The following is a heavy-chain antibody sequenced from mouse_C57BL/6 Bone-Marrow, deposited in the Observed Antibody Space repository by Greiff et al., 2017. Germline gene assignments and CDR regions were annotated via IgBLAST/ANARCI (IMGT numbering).Heavy chain of an antibody. CDR1: GFNIKDDY. CDR2: IDPENGDT. CDR3: TTAYGNYVDYAMDY. Sequence: VPLQQSGAELVRPGASVKLSCTASGFNIKDDYMHWVKQRPEQGLEWIGWIDPENGDTEYASKFQGKATITADTSSNTAYLQLSSLTSEDTAVYYCTTAYGNYVDYAMDYWGQGTSVTVSS. D-gene: IGHD2-1*01. J-gene: IGHJ4*01. V-gene: IGHV14-4*01.